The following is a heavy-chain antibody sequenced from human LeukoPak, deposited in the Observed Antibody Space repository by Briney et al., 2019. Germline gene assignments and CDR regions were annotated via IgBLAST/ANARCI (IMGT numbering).Heavy chain of an antibody. CDR3: ARGGGLDV. D-gene: IGHD3-16*01. Sequence: PGGSLRLSCAASGFTFSSYWMNWARQAPGKGLEWVASMNHNGNVNYYVDSVKGRFTISRDNAKNSLYLQMSNLRAEDTAVYFCARGGGLDVWGQGATVTVSS. J-gene: IGHJ6*02. CDR1: GFTFSSYW. V-gene: IGHV3-7*03. CDR2: MNHNGNVN.